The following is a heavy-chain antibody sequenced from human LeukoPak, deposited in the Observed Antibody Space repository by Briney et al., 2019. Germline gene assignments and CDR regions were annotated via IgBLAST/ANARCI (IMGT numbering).Heavy chain of an antibody. J-gene: IGHJ6*02. Sequence: PGGSLRLSCAASGFTFSDYYMSWIRPAPGKGLEWVLYISSSGSTIYYADSVKGRFTISRDNAKNSLYLQMNSLRAEDTAVYYCARGGSGYDPDYYYYGMDVWGQGTTVTVSS. CDR2: ISSSGSTI. D-gene: IGHD5-12*01. CDR3: ARGGSGYDPDYYYYGMDV. CDR1: GFTFSDYY. V-gene: IGHV3-11*01.